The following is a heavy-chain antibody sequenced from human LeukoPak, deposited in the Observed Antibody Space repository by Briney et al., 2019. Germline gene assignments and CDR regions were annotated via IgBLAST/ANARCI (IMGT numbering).Heavy chain of an antibody. Sequence: GGSLRLSCAASGFTFSSYEMHWVRQAPGKGLEWVSYISSSGSTIYYADSVKGRFTISRDNAKNSLYLRMNSLRAEDTAVYYCARDYGGSSPFDYWGQGTLVTVSS. V-gene: IGHV3-48*03. D-gene: IGHD4-23*01. CDR2: ISSSGSTI. CDR3: ARDYGGSSPFDY. J-gene: IGHJ4*02. CDR1: GFTFSSYE.